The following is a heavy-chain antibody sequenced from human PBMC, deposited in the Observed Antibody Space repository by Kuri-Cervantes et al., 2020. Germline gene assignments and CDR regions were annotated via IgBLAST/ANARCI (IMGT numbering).Heavy chain of an antibody. CDR1: GGSISSSSYY. CDR3: ARGDNYYYYGMDV. V-gene: IGHV4-39*07. D-gene: IGHD2-15*01. Sequence: SETLSLTCTVSGGSISSSSYYWGWIRQPPGKGLEWIGSIYYSGSTYYNPSLKSRVTISVDTSKNQFSLKLSSVTAADTAVYYRARGDNYYYYGMDVWGQGTTVTVSS. J-gene: IGHJ6*02. CDR2: IYYSGST.